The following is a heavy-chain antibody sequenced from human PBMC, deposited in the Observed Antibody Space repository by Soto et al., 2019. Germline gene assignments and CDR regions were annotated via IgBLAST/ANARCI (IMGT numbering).Heavy chain of an antibody. J-gene: IGHJ4*02. CDR2: ISSSSSTI. V-gene: IGHV3-48*01. CDR3: ARDVERYYGSGTSLQPITPHFDF. CDR1: GFTFSSYS. Sequence: GGSLRLSCAASGFTFSSYSMNWVRQAPGKGLEWVSYISSSSSTIYYADSVKGRFPISRDNAENSLYLQMNSLRAEDTAVYYCARDVERYYGSGTSLQPITPHFDFWGQGTLVTVSS. D-gene: IGHD3-10*01.